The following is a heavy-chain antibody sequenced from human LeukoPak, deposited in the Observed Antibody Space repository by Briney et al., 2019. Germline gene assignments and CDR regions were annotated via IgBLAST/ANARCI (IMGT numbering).Heavy chain of an antibody. CDR3: ARSRATIEGFYYYYYGMDV. V-gene: IGHV4-4*02. Sequence: PSGTLSLTCAVSGGSISSSNWWSWVRQPPGKGLEWIGEIYHSGSTNYNPSLKSRVTISVDKSKNQFSLKLSSVTAADTAVYYCARSRATIEGFYYYYYGMDVWGQGTTVTVSS. CDR2: IYHSGST. CDR1: GGSISSSNW. D-gene: IGHD5-12*01. J-gene: IGHJ6*02.